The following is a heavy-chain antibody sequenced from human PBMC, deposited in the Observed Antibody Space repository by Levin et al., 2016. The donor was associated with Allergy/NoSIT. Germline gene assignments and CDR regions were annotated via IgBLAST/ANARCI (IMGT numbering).Heavy chain of an antibody. D-gene: IGHD5-12*01. J-gene: IGHJ4*02. CDR1: GFFFGDYG. V-gene: IGHV3-20*04. Sequence: GGSLRLSCAASGFFFGDYGMSWVRQAPGKGLEWVSGITWNGGITGYAESVKGRFTISRDNAKNSLYLQMNSLRAEDTALYYCARESRSGYVEDFWGQGTLVTVSS. CDR3: ARESRSGYVEDF. CDR2: ITWNGGIT.